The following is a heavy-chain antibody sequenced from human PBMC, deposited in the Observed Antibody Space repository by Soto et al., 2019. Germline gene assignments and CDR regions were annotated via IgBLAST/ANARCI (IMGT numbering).Heavy chain of an antibody. D-gene: IGHD3-3*01. V-gene: IGHV4-34*01. CDR1: GGSFSGYY. CDR3: ARGLGYYDFWSGYYTGGNYYYYGMDV. J-gene: IGHJ6*02. Sequence: PSETLSLTCAVYGGSFSGYYWSWIRQPPGKGLEWIGEINHSGSTNYNPSLKSRVTISVDTSKNQFSLKLSSVTAADTAVYYCARGLGYYDFWSGYYTGGNYYYYGMDVWGRGTTVTVSS. CDR2: INHSGST.